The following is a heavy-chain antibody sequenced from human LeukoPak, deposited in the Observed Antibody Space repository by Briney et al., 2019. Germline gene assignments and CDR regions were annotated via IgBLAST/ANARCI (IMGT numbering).Heavy chain of an antibody. D-gene: IGHD1-26*01. CDR1: GGSISSYY. Sequence: SETLSLTCTVSGGSISSYYWSWIRQPPGKGLEWIGYIYYSGSTNYNPSLKSRVTISVDTSKNQFSLKLSSVTAADTAVYYCARVQSASGSYYLYYHYYMDVWGKGTTVTISS. CDR3: ARVQSASGSYYLYYHYYMDV. V-gene: IGHV4-59*01. CDR2: IYYSGST. J-gene: IGHJ6*03.